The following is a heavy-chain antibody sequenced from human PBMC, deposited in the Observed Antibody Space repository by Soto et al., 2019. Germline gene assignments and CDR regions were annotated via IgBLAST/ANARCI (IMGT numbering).Heavy chain of an antibody. CDR1: GFAVRHNY. CDR2: IYSGGDT. J-gene: IGHJ6*04. V-gene: IGHV3-53*04. Sequence: EVQLVESGGGLVQPGGSLRLSCTASGFAVRHNYMTWVRQAPGKGLEWVSLIYSGGDTAYADSVKGRFTISRHTSQNTPYLQMNSLRAEDTAVYYCARKPGSIPSGGDVWGKGTAVTVSS. D-gene: IGHD3-10*01. CDR3: ARKPGSIPSGGDV.